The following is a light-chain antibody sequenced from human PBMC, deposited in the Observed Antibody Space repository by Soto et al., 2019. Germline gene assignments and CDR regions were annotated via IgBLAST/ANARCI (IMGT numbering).Light chain of an antibody. CDR3: QQYNNWPRT. CDR1: QSIHTN. Sequence: ETVMTQSEATLSVSPGERATLSCRASQSIHTNLVWYQQKPGQPPRLLIYGASTRVTGIPTRFSGSGSGTEFTLTISSLQSEDLQFYYCQQYNNWPRTFGQGTKVEIK. J-gene: IGKJ1*01. CDR2: GAS. V-gene: IGKV3-15*01.